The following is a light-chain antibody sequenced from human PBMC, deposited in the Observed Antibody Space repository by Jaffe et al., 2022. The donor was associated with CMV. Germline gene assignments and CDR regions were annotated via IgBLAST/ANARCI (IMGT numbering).Light chain of an antibody. CDR3: MQAIFLPLT. CDR2: EVS. V-gene: IGKV2-29*03. CDR1: QSLLHSDGKTY. J-gene: IGKJ4*01. Sequence: DIVMTQTPLSLSVTPGQPASISCKSSQSLLHSDGKTYLYWYLQKPGQSPQLLIYEVSGRFSGVPDRFSGSGSGTDFTLKISRVEAEDVGIYYCMQAIFLPLTFGGGTKVEI.